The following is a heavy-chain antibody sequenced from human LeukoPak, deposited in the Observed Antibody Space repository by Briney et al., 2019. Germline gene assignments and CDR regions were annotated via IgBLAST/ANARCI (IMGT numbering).Heavy chain of an antibody. V-gene: IGHV4-34*01. D-gene: IGHD6-19*01. J-gene: IGHJ4*02. Sequence: SETLSLTCAVYGGSFSGYYWSWIRQPPGKGLEWIGEINHSGSTNYNPSLKGRVTISVDTSKNQFSLKLSSVTAADTAVYYCARFDWAGREIYSSGRHRGYWGQGTLVTVSS. CDR3: ARFDWAGREIYSSGRHRGY. CDR1: GGSFSGYY. CDR2: INHSGST.